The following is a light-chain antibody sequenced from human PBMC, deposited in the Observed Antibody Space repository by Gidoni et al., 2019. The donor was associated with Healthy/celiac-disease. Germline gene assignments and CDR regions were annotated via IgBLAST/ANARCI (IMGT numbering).Light chain of an antibody. CDR3: RQSYSTY. V-gene: IGKV1-39*01. CDR2: AAS. CDR1: QSISSY. Sequence: DIQMTQSPSSLSASVGDRVTITCRASQSISSYLNWYQQKPGKAPKLLIYAASSLQSGVPSRFSGSGSGTDFTLTISSLQPEDFATYYCRQSYSTYFGGGTRVKIK. J-gene: IGKJ4*01.